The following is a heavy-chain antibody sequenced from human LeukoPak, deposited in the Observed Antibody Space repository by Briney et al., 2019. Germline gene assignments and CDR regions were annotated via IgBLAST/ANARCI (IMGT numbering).Heavy chain of an antibody. CDR3: AKALGYYYYYGMDV. Sequence: GGSLRLSCAASGFTFDDYAMHWVRQAPGKGLEWVSGISSNSGSIGYADSVKGRFTISRDNAKNSLYLQMNSLRAEDTALYYCAKALGYYYYYGMDVWGKGTTVPVSS. D-gene: IGHD7-27*01. V-gene: IGHV3-9*01. CDR1: GFTFDDYA. CDR2: ISSNSGSI. J-gene: IGHJ6*04.